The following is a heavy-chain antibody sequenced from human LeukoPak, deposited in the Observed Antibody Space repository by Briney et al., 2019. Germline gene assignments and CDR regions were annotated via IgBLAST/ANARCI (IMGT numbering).Heavy chain of an antibody. D-gene: IGHD5-18*01. J-gene: IGHJ4*02. CDR2: IYPGDSDT. CDR1: GYSFSSYW. CDR3: ARDPRPGYSYGRTGDS. V-gene: IGHV5-51*01. Sequence: GESLKISCKGSGYSFSSYWIGWVRQMPGKGLEWMGIIYPGDSDTRYSPSFQGQVTISADKSISTAYLQWSSLKASDTAMYYCARDPRPGYSYGRTGDSWGQGTLVTVSS.